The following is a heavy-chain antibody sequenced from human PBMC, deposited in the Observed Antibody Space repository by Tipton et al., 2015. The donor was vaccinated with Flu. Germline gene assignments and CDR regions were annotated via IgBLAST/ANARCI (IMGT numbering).Heavy chain of an antibody. Sequence: GLVKPSETLSLTCTVSSGSIRSTNYFCAWIRQPPGKRLELIGSIYPSGTTYYNPSLKSRVTISVDTSKSQFSLMLRSVTAADTAVYYCARLSYYDVDLKNFYFEDWGQGTLVTVSS. CDR1: SGSIRSTNYF. V-gene: IGHV4-39*01. J-gene: IGHJ4*02. CDR2: IYPSGTT. CDR3: ARLSYYDVDLKNFYFED. D-gene: IGHD3-10*02.